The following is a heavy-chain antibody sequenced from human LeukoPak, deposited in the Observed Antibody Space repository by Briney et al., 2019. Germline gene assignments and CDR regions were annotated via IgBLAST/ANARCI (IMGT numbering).Heavy chain of an antibody. D-gene: IGHD4-23*01. CDR2: ISAYNGNT. J-gene: IGHJ3*02. Sequence: APVKVSCKASGYTFTNYGISWVRQALGQGLEWMGWISAYNGNTDYAQKFQGRVTMTADTSTNTAYMELRSLTSDDSAVYYCARDRSNSDIWGQGTMVSVSS. V-gene: IGHV1-18*01. CDR1: GYTFTNYG. CDR3: ARDRSNSDI.